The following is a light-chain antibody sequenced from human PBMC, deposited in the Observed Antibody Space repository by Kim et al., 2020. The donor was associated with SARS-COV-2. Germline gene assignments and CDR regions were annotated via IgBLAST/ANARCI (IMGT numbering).Light chain of an antibody. CDR1: QGIGTY. Sequence: DIQMTQSPSSLSASVGDRVTITCRASQGIGTYLAWYQQKPGKVPKLLIYAASTLQSGVPSRFSGSGSGTDFTLTISSLQPEDVATYYCQKYNSAPRTFGGGTKVYIK. CDR2: AAS. J-gene: IGKJ4*01. CDR3: QKYNSAPRT. V-gene: IGKV1-27*01.